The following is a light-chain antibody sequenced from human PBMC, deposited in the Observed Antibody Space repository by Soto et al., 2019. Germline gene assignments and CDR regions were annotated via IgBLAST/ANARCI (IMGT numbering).Light chain of an antibody. V-gene: IGLV2-14*01. J-gene: IGLJ1*01. Sequence: ALTQPASVSGSPGQSITISCTGTSSDVGGYNYVSWYQQHPGKAPKLMIYDVSNRPSGVSNRFSGSKSGNTASLTISGLPAQDEADYYCSSYTSSSTLYVFGTGTKVTVL. CDR3: SSYTSSSTLYV. CDR1: SSDVGGYNY. CDR2: DVS.